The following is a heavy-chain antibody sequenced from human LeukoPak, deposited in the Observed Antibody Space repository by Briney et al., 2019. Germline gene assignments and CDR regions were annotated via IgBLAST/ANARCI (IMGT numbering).Heavy chain of an antibody. Sequence: GGSLRLSCAASGFTFSNVWMSWVRQAPGKGLQWVSIIHISDGTYYADSVKGRFTISRDNSKNTLYLQMNSLRAEDTAVYYCARIAAAVPFFDYWGQGTLDTVSS. CDR1: GFTFSNVW. CDR3: ARIAAAVPFFDY. D-gene: IGHD6-13*01. CDR2: IHISDGT. J-gene: IGHJ4*02. V-gene: IGHV3-66*01.